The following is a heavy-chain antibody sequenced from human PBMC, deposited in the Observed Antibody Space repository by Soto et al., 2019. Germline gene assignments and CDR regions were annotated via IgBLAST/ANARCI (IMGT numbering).Heavy chain of an antibody. V-gene: IGHV1-58*01. CDR1: GFTFTSSA. Sequence: SVRVSCKASGFTFTSSAVKWVRQARGQRLEWIGWIVVGSGNTNYAQKFQERVTITRDMSTSTAYMELSSLRSEDTAVYYCVALPNFVLVPAAKYYYDRMAFWGQGTTDPVSS. CDR2: IVVGSGNT. J-gene: IGHJ6*02. D-gene: IGHD2-2*01. CDR3: VALPNFVLVPAAKYYYDRMAF.